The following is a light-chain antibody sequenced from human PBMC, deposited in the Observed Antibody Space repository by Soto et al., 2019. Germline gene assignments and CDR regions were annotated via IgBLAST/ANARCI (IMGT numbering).Light chain of an antibody. CDR2: EVS. J-gene: IGLJ2*01. V-gene: IGLV2-14*01. Sequence: QSALTQPASVSGSPGQSITISCTGTSSDVGGYNYVSWYQQHPGKAPKLVLYEVSNRPSGVSNRFSGSKSGNTASLTISGLQAEDEADYYCSSYTTSSTVVFGGGTKVTVL. CDR3: SSYTTSSTVV. CDR1: SSDVGGYNY.